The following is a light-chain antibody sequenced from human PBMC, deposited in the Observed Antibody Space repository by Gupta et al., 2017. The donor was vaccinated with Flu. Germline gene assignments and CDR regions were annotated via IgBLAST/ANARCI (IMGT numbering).Light chain of an antibody. V-gene: IGKV3-15*01. J-gene: IGKJ2*01. Sequence: VMTKSPATLSLSLGERATLSCRASQSVSSNVAWYQKKPGQAPRLLIYGASTRATGVPARFSGSGSGTEFALTISSLQSEDFAVYYCQQYNKGPPTFGPGTKLEIK. CDR1: QSVSSN. CDR3: QQYNKGPPT. CDR2: GAS.